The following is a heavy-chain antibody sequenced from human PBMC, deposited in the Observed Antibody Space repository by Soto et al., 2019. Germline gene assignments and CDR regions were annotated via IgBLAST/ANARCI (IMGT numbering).Heavy chain of an antibody. Sequence: QVQLQESGPGLVKPSQTLSLICTVSGGSISNGVYYWSWIRQHPGKGLEWIGNIYYVGSTSYNPSFKSRVTISIDRSKNQFSLTLKSVTAAATAVYYCAKNETTRPWFNPWGQGTLVIVSS. CDR3: AKNETTRPWFNP. V-gene: IGHV4-31*03. CDR1: GGSISNGVYY. D-gene: IGHD1-1*01. J-gene: IGHJ5*02. CDR2: IYYVGST.